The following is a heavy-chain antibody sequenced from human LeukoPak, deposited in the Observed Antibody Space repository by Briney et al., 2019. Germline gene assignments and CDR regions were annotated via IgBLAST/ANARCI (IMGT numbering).Heavy chain of an antibody. CDR3: AREFITFGGAKRFDY. V-gene: IGHV3-7*01. CDR2: IKQDGSER. J-gene: IGHJ4*02. Sequence: GGSLRLSCAGSGCTFSRDWMCGVGQARWKGVGGVAIIKQDGSERYYVDSVKRRFTISRDNAKNSLYLQMNSLRAEDTAVYYCAREFITFGGAKRFDYWGQGTLVTVSS. D-gene: IGHD3-16*01. CDR1: GCTFSRDW.